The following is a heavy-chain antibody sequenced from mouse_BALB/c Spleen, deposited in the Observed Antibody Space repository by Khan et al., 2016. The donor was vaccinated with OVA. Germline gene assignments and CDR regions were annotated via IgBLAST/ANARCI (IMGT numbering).Heavy chain of an antibody. V-gene: IGHV1-5*01. CDR2: IYPGNSDT. CDR3: ARNGFGNYEIWDY. D-gene: IGHD2-1*01. Sequence: VQLKESGTVLARPGASVKMSCKASGYTFTNYWMHWVKQRPGQGLEWIGTIYPGNSDTNYNQKFTGKAKLTAVTSTSTAYMELSSLTNEDSAVYYCARNGFGNYEIWDYWGQGTTLTASS. J-gene: IGHJ2*01. CDR1: GYTFTNYW.